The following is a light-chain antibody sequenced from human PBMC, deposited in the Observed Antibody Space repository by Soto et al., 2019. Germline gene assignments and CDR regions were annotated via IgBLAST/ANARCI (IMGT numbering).Light chain of an antibody. CDR3: QQGFSTPWT. CDR2: GAS. Sequence: DIQMTQSPSSLSASVVDRVTITCRASQTISTFLNWYQQRPGKAPRLLIYGASTLQSGVPSRFNGSGSGTEFTLTIGSLQLEDFATYSCQQGFSTPWTFGQGTKVDIK. J-gene: IGKJ1*01. CDR1: QTISTF. V-gene: IGKV1-39*01.